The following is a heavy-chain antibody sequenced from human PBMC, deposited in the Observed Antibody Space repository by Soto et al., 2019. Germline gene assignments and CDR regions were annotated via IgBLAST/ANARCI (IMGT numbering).Heavy chain of an antibody. CDR3: ARGRALLLWFGGYGMDV. CDR1: GGSFSGYY. CDR2: INHSGST. D-gene: IGHD3-10*01. V-gene: IGHV4-34*01. Sequence: QVQLQQWGAGLLKPSETLSLTCAVYGGSFSGYYWSWIRQPPGKGLEWIGEINHSGSTNYNPSLKSRVTISVDTSKDQFSLKLSSVTAADTAVYYCARGRALLLWFGGYGMDVWGQGTTVTVSS. J-gene: IGHJ6*02.